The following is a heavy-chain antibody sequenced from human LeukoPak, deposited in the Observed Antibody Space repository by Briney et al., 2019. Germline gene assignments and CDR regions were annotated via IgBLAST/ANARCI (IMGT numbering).Heavy chain of an antibody. J-gene: IGHJ4*02. V-gene: IGHV3-21*01. CDR3: ARVRDGYNSDEYYFDY. Sequence: PGGSLRHSCAASGFTFSSYSMNWVRQAPGKGLEWVSSISSSSSYIYYADSVKGRFTISRDNAKNSLYLQMNSLRAEDTAVYYCARVRDGYNSDEYYFDYWGQGTLVTVSS. CDR1: GFTFSSYS. D-gene: IGHD5-24*01. CDR2: ISSSSSYI.